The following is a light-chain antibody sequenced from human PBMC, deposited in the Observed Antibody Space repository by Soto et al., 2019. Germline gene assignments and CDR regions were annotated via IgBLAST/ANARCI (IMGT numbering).Light chain of an antibody. V-gene: IGLV1-47*01. CDR3: AAWDDSLSGVV. J-gene: IGLJ2*01. CDR1: NSNIGRDN. Sequence: QSVLTQPASASGAAGKRVTISCSGSNSNIGRDNVYWYQHLPGTTPKLLIYRNNQRPSGVPDRFSGFKSGTSASLAISGLRSEDESDYYCAAWDDSLSGVVFGGGTKLTV. CDR2: RNN.